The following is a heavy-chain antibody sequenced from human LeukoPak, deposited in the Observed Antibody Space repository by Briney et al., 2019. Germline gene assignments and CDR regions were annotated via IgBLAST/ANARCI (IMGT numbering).Heavy chain of an antibody. CDR2: INYSGST. V-gene: IGHV4-59*08. CDR1: GGSISSYY. D-gene: IGHD6-19*01. CDR3: SGQRIAVAAIDY. J-gene: IGHJ4*02. Sequence: PSETLSLTSTVSGGSISSYYWGWIRQPPGKGLEWIGYINYSGSTNYNPSLKSRVTISVDTPKNQFALKLSSVTAADTAVYYFSGQRIAVAAIDYWGQGTLVTVSS.